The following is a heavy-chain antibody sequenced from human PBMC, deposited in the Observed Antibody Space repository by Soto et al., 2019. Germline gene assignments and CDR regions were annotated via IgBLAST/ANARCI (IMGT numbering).Heavy chain of an antibody. Sequence: QVQLVQYGAEVKKPGASVKVSCKASSYTFTSYGIIWVRQAHGQGLEWMGWISAYNGNTNYAQKLQGRVTMTTDTSTSTAYMELRSLTSDDTAVYYCARAYGYYYGMDVWGQGTTVTVSS. D-gene: IGHD4-17*01. CDR2: ISAYNGNT. CDR1: SYTFTSYG. CDR3: ARAYGYYYGMDV. V-gene: IGHV1-18*01. J-gene: IGHJ6*02.